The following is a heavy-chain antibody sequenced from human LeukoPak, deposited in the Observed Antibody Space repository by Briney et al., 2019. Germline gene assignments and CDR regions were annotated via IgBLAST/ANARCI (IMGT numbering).Heavy chain of an antibody. CDR1: GFAFGDYA. CDR2: IRCKPYGETT. V-gene: IGHV3-49*04. J-gene: IGHJ4*02. Sequence: GGSLRLSCSASGFAFGDYAMSWVRQAPGGGLEWVGFIRCKPYGETTEYAASAKGRFTISRDDSKNIVYLQMNSLKVEDTALYYCTRNRGIATAGILQVPHDYWGQGTHVTVSS. CDR3: TRNRGIATAGILQVPHDY. D-gene: IGHD6-13*01.